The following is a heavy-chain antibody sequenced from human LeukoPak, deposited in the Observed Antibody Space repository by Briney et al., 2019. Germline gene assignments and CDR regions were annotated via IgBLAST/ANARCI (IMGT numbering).Heavy chain of an antibody. Sequence: GGSLRLSCAASGFTFSSYAMSWVRQAPGKGLEWVSAISGSGGSTYYADSVKGRFTISRDNAKNSLYLQMNSLRAEDTAVYYCVTNFDPDVDWGQGTLVTVSS. J-gene: IGHJ4*02. CDR3: VTNFDPDVD. D-gene: IGHD3-9*01. CDR1: GFTFSSYA. V-gene: IGHV3-23*01. CDR2: ISGSGGST.